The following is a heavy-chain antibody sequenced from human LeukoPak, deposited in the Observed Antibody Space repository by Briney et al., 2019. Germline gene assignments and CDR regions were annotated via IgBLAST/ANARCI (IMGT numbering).Heavy chain of an antibody. D-gene: IGHD2-2*02. CDR1: GFTFSSYN. CDR2: ISSSSSTV. V-gene: IGHV3-48*01. J-gene: IGHJ6*02. Sequence: GGSLRLSCAASGFTFSSYNMNWVRQAPGKGLEWVSYISSSSSTVYYADSVKGRFTISRDNAKNSLYLQMNSLRAEDTAVYYCAKDLYVSIYYGMDVWGQGTTVTVSS. CDR3: AKDLYVSIYYGMDV.